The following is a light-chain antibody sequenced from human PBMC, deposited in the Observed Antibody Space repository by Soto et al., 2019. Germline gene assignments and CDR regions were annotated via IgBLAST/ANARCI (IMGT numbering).Light chain of an antibody. CDR3: QQRNVWPPVT. Sequence: EIVLTQSPATLSLSPGERATLSCRASPSVTNFLAWYQQKPGQAPRLLIYGAFNRATGIPARFSGSGSGTDFTLTISGLEPEDSAVYYCQQRNVWPPVTFGQGTRLEMK. CDR2: GAF. CDR1: PSVTNF. J-gene: IGKJ5*01. V-gene: IGKV3-11*01.